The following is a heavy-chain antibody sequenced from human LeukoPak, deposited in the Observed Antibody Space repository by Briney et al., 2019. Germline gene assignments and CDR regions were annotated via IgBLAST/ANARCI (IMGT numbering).Heavy chain of an antibody. Sequence: SETLSLTCKVSGYSIGRDYCWAWLRQPPGKGLEWIGSIFHTGRTVYNPSYESRLTISMDTSKNEFFLRLNSVTAADTAVYFYARDGGYPTTDEGFDPWGLGTLVTVSS. CDR1: GYSIGRDYC. D-gene: IGHD5-12*01. CDR3: ARDGGYPTTDEGFDP. J-gene: IGHJ5*02. CDR2: IFHTGRT. V-gene: IGHV4-38-2*02.